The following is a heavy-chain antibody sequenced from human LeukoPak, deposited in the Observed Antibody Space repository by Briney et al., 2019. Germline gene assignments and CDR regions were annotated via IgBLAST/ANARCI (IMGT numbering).Heavy chain of an antibody. Sequence: ASVKVSCKASGYTFTSYGISWVRQAPGRGLEWMGWINAYNGNTNYAQKLQGRVTMTTDTSTSTAYMELRSLRSDDTAVYYCARSPPNSGSYSYWGQGTLVTVSS. D-gene: IGHD1-26*01. V-gene: IGHV1-18*01. CDR1: GYTFTSYG. CDR3: ARSPPNSGSYSY. CDR2: INAYNGNT. J-gene: IGHJ4*02.